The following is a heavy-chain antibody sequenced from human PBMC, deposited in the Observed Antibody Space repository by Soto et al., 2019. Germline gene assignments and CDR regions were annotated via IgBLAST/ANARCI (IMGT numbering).Heavy chain of an antibody. D-gene: IGHD1-26*01. J-gene: IGHJ3*02. V-gene: IGHV3-74*01. CDR2: ISPDGRSS. CDR3: ASWELPRRTDLDI. CDR1: GFTFSTCW. Sequence: EVQLVESGGGLVQPGGSLRLSCEVSGFTFSTCWMHWVRQAPGKGLVWVSRISPDGRSSVYADSVKGRFTISRDNAKNTLYLQMNSLRDEDTALYYCASWELPRRTDLDIWGQGTMVTVSS.